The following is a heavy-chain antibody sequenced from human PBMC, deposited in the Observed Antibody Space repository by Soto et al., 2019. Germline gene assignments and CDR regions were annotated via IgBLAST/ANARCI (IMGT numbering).Heavy chain of an antibody. J-gene: IGHJ4*02. CDR1: GYTFTSYA. D-gene: IGHD6-13*01. V-gene: IGHV1-3*04. CDR3: ARGSSWSYFDY. Sequence: QVQLVQSGAEVKKPGASVKVSCKTSGYTFTSYAVHWVRQAPGHRLEWMGYINTANDNTRYSQKFQGRVTITRDTSASTDYMELSSLKSEDTAVYYCARGSSWSYFDYWGQGTLVTVSS. CDR2: INTANDNT.